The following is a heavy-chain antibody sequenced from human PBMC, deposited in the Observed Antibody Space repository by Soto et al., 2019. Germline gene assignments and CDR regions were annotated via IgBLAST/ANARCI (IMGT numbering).Heavy chain of an antibody. Sequence: QVQLVESGGGVVQPGRSLRLSCAASGFTFSSYGMHWVRQAPGKGLVRVAVISYDGSNKYYADSVKCRFTISRDNSKTTLYLHMNSLRAEDTAVSYCATARRRLMVNDTLDYWGQGTLGTFSS. CDR3: ATARRRLMVNDTLDY. CDR1: GFTFSSYG. D-gene: IGHD2-8*01. V-gene: IGHV3-30*03. CDR2: ISYDGSNK. J-gene: IGHJ4*02.